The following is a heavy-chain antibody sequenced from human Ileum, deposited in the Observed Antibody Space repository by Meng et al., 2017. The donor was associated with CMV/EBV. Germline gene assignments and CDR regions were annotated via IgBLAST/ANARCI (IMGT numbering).Heavy chain of an antibody. Sequence: VRSGIEVMQPGALVKVVCKDSGYTFTGYYMHWVRQAPGQGLEWMGWINPNSGGTNYAQKFQGRVTMTRDTSISTAYMELSRLRSDDTAVYYCARGLWFGELGFDYWGQGTLVTVSS. CDR2: INPNSGGT. CDR3: ARGLWFGELGFDY. V-gene: IGHV1-2*02. D-gene: IGHD3-10*01. CDR1: GYTFTGYY. J-gene: IGHJ4*02.